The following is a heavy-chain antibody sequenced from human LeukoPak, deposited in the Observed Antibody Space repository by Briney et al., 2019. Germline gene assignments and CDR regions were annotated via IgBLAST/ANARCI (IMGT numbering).Heavy chain of an antibody. CDR3: ARGTYYDFWSGYSYYFDY. V-gene: IGHV4-4*02. D-gene: IGHD3-3*01. CDR2: IYHSGST. CDR1: GGSISSSNW. J-gene: IGHJ4*02. Sequence: SETLSLTCAVSGGSISSSNWWSWVRQSPGKGLEWIGEIYHSGSTNYNPSLKSRVTISVDKSKNQFSLKLSSVTAADTAVYYCARGTYYDFWSGYSYYFDYWGQGTLVTVSS.